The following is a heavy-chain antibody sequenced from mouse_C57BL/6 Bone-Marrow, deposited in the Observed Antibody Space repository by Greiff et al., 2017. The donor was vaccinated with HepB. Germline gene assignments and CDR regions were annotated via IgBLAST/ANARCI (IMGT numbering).Heavy chain of an antibody. D-gene: IGHD2-5*01. J-gene: IGHJ2*01. CDR2: IDPFDSYT. V-gene: IGHV1-69*01. Sequence: VQLQQPGAELVMPGASVKLSCKASGYTFTSYWMHWVKQRPGQGLEWIGEIDPFDSYTNYNQKFKGKSTVTVDKSSSTAYVQLSSLTSEDSAVYYCARRDSKDYFDYGGQGTTLTVSS. CDR3: ARRDSKDYFDY. CDR1: GYTFTSYW.